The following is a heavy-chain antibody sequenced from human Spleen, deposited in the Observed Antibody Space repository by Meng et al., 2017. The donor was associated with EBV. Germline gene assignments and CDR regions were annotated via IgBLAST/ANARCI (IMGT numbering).Heavy chain of an antibody. CDR2: ISPGGST. CDR3: ARAVGDH. D-gene: IGHD3-10*01. CDR1: GGSFSDYY. Sequence: VQLKQWGAGVLKPSETLSLTCAVYGGSFSDYYWSWIRQTPGKGLEWIGEISPGGSTDYNASLKSRVTISADTSKNQLSLKLSSVTAADTAVYYCARAVGDHWGQGILVTVSS. V-gene: IGHV4-34*01. J-gene: IGHJ4*02.